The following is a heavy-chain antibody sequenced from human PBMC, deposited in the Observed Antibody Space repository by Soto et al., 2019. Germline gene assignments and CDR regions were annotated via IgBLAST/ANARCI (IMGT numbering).Heavy chain of an antibody. D-gene: IGHD3-10*01. Sequence: SETLSLTCAVYGGSFIGYYWSWIRQPPWKGLEWIGEINHSGSTNYNPSLKSRVTISVDTSKNQFSLKLSSVTAADTAVYYCARGRVTGSYPHYYYYYGMDVWGQGTTVTVS. CDR1: GGSFIGYY. CDR3: ARGRVTGSYPHYYYYYGMDV. CDR2: INHSGST. J-gene: IGHJ6*02. V-gene: IGHV4-34*01.